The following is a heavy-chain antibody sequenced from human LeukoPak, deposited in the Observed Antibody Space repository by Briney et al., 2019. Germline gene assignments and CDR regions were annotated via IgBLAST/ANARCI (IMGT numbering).Heavy chain of an antibody. CDR3: ARRLISSGWYGGAFDI. CDR2: IYHSGST. Sequence: SETLSLTCTVSGGSISTYYWSWIRQPPGKGLEWIGYIYHSGSTNYNPSLKSRVTISVDTSKNQFSLKLSSVTAADTAVYYCARRLISSGWYGGAFDIWGQGTMVTVSS. V-gene: IGHV4-59*08. J-gene: IGHJ3*02. D-gene: IGHD6-19*01. CDR1: GGSISTYY.